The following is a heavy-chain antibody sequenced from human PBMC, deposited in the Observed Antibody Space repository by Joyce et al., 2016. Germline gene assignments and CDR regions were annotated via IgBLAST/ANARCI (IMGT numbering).Heavy chain of an antibody. V-gene: IGHV3-7*01. D-gene: IGHD3-22*01. CDR1: GFTISRYW. J-gene: IGHJ4*02. CDR3: ARGSLYDTGAYEDY. CDR2: IKKDGGET. Sequence: EVQLVESGGGLVQPGGSLRLSCVAFGFTISRYWMTWVRQAPGKGREWVANIKKDGGETYYVDAVRGRFTISRDNAKNSLYLQMNNLRAEDTALYYCARGSLYDTGAYEDYWGQGTLVTVSS.